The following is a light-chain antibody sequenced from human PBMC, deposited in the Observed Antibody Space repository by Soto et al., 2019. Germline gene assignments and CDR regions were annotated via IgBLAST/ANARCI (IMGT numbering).Light chain of an antibody. Sequence: QSALTQPPSASGTPGQRVTISCSGGSSNIGTNAVNWYQQLPGTAPKLLIYNNNQRPSGVPDRFSGSKSGTSASLAISGLQSEDEADYYCAAWDDSLTGYVFGTGTTVTVL. V-gene: IGLV1-44*01. J-gene: IGLJ1*01. CDR3: AAWDDSLTGYV. CDR2: NNN. CDR1: SSNIGTNA.